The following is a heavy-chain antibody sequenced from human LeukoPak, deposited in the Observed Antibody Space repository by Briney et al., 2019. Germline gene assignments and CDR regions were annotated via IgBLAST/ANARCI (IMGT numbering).Heavy chain of an antibody. CDR3: AKGSYSSGWANRY. V-gene: IGHV3-23*01. D-gene: IGHD6-19*01. CDR2: ISGSGAGT. J-gene: IGHJ4*02. CDR1: GFTFSSDA. Sequence: PGGSLRLSCAASGFTFSSDAMSWVRQAPGKGLEWVSAISGSGAGTYYADSVKGRFTISRDNSKNTLYLQMNSLRADDTAVYYCAKGSYSSGWANRYWGQGTLVTVSS.